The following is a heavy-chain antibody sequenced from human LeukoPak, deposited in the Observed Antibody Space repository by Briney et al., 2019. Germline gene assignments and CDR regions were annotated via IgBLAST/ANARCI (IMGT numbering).Heavy chain of an antibody. CDR3: ATYGGFGEPYMDV. Sequence: PSETLSLTCAVYGGSFSGYYWSWIRQPPGKGLEWIGEINHSGSTNYNPSLKSRVTISVDTSKNQFSLKLSSVTAADTAVYYCATYGGFGEPYMDVWGKGTTVTVSS. J-gene: IGHJ6*03. CDR1: GGSFSGYY. V-gene: IGHV4-34*01. CDR2: INHSGST. D-gene: IGHD3-10*01.